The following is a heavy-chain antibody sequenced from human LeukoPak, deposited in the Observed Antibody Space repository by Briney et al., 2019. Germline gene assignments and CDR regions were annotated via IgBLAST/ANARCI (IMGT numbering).Heavy chain of an antibody. V-gene: IGHV1-18*01. D-gene: IGHD3-10*01. CDR3: ARESYGSGSYPYYYYMDV. Sequence: GASVKVSCKASGYTFTSYGISWVRQAPGQGLEWMGWISAYNGNTNYAQKLQGRVTMTTDTSTSTAYMELRSLRSDDTAVYYCARESYGSGSYPYYYYMDVWGKGTTVTVSS. CDR1: GYTFTSYG. J-gene: IGHJ6*03. CDR2: ISAYNGNT.